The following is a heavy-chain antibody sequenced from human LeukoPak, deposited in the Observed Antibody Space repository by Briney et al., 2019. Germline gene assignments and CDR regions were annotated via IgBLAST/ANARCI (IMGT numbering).Heavy chain of an antibody. CDR2: INPSGGGT. CDR1: GYSVSSYY. Sequence: GSSVKVSCKASGYSVSSYYMHWVRQATGQGLGWLGRINPSGGGTSYAEKFQGRVTMTRDTSKSTVYMELSSLRSEDTALYYCARGECCTAGTCPPGLSWGQGTLVTVSS. CDR3: ARGECCTAGTCPPGLS. D-gene: IGHD2-15*01. J-gene: IGHJ4*02. V-gene: IGHV1-46*01.